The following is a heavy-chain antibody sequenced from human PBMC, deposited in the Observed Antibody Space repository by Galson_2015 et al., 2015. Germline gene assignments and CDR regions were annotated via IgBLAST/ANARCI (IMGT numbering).Heavy chain of an antibody. CDR1: GFTFSSYE. V-gene: IGHV3-74*01. D-gene: IGHD5-18*01. CDR3: ARYFEIQHGLDS. Sequence: SLRLSCAASGFTFSSYEMNWVRQAPGKGLVWVSRINSGGTSISYADSVKGRFTISRDNAKATLYLQMNSLSAEDTAVYYCARYFEIQHGLDSWGQGTLVTVSS. CDR2: INSGGTSI. J-gene: IGHJ4*02.